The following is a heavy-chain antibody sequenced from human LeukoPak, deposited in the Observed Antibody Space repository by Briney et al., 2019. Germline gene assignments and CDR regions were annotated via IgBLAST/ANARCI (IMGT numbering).Heavy chain of an antibody. V-gene: IGHV4-34*01. CDR2: IYYSGST. CDR3: ARHRWSRFTPPFDC. J-gene: IGHJ4*02. Sequence: SETLSLTCAVYGGSFSGYYWSWIRQPPGKGLEWIGSIYYSGSTYYNTSLKSRVTISVDTSKNQFSLKLSSVTASDTAVYYCARHRWSRFTPPFDCWGQGTLVTVSS. D-gene: IGHD3-3*01. CDR1: GGSFSGYY.